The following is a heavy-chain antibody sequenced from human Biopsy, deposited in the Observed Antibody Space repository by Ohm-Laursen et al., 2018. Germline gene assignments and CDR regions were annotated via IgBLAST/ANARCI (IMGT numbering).Heavy chain of an antibody. Sequence: SETLSLTCAVSGYSISSGYYWGWIRQPPGKGLEWIGSIFYSGIIYYNPSLKSRVSISVDTSKDQFSLNLNSVTAADTAVYYCARHPTGFWFDPWGQGTLVIVSS. CDR1: GYSISSGYY. CDR2: IFYSGII. CDR3: ARHPTGFWFDP. V-gene: IGHV4-38-2*01. J-gene: IGHJ5*02.